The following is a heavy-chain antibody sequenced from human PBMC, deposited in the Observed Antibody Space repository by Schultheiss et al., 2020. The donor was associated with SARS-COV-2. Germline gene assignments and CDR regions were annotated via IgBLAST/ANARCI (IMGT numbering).Heavy chain of an antibody. CDR3: ARGGKNDYVWGSYRRPFDY. Sequence: SETLSLTCAVYGGSFSGYYWSWIRQPPGKGLEWIGEINHSGSTNYNPSLKSRVTISVDTSKNQFSLKLSSVTAADTAVYYCARGGKNDYVWGSYRRPFDYWGQGTLVTVSS. CDR2: INHSGST. V-gene: IGHV4-34*01. D-gene: IGHD3-16*02. J-gene: IGHJ4*02. CDR1: GGSFSGYY.